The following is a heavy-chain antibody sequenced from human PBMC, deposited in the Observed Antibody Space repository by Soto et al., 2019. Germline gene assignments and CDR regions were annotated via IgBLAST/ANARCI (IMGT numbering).Heavy chain of an antibody. CDR2: ISGGGDTT. J-gene: IGHJ4*02. Sequence: EVQLLESGGGLVQPGGSLRLSCAASGFTFNNYAMTWVRQAPGEGLEWVSAISGGGDTTSYADSVKGRFTVSRDGSKNTLYLQMSSLRAEDTALYYCAKGRGGSGSLTPRVDFWGQGTLGTVSS. CDR3: AKGRGGSGSLTPRVDF. CDR1: GFTFNNYA. V-gene: IGHV3-23*01. D-gene: IGHD3-10*01.